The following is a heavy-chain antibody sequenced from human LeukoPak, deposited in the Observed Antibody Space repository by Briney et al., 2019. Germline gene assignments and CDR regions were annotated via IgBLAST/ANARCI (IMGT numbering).Heavy chain of an antibody. D-gene: IGHD6-19*01. V-gene: IGHV3-74*01. CDR1: GFTFSSYW. CDR2: INSDGSST. Sequence: PGGSLRLSCAASGFTFSSYWMHWVRQAPGKGLVWVSRINSDGSSTSYADSLKGRFTISRDNAKNTLYLQMNSLRAEDTAVYYCAREKVAVAGKPYYYYGMDVWGQGTTVTVSS. J-gene: IGHJ6*02. CDR3: AREKVAVAGKPYYYYGMDV.